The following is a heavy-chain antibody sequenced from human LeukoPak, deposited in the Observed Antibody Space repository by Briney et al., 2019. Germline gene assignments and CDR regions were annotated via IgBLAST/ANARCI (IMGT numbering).Heavy chain of an antibody. CDR3: ATVTGERRTRYYFDY. D-gene: IGHD7-27*01. J-gene: IGHJ4*02. CDR2: IIPIFGTA. Sequence: ASVKVSCKASGGTFSSYAISWVRQAPGQGLEWMGRIIPIFGTANYAQKFQGRVTMTEDTSTDTAYMELSSLRSEDTAVYYCATVTGERRTRYYFDYWGQGTLVTVSS. V-gene: IGHV1-69*06. CDR1: GGTFSSYA.